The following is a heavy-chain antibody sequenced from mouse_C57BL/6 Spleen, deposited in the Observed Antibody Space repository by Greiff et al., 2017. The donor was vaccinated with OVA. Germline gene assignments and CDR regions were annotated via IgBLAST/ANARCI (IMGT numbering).Heavy chain of an antibody. CDR3: ARSWGDGYYFDY. V-gene: IGHV1-4*01. D-gene: IGHD2-3*01. CDR1: GYTFTSYT. J-gene: IGHJ2*01. CDR2: INPSSGYT. Sequence: VQLQQSGAELARPGASVKMSCKASGYTFTSYTMHWVKQRPGQGLEWIGYINPSSGYTKYNQKFKDKATLTADKSSSTAYMQLSSLTSEDSAVYYCARSWGDGYYFDYWGQGTTLTVSS.